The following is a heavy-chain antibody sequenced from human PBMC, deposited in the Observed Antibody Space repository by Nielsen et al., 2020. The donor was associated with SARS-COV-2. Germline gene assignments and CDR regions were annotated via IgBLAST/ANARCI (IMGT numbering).Heavy chain of an antibody. V-gene: IGHV1-69*01. CDR3: ARGYCSSTSCSPFAYMDV. Sequence: WVRQAPGQGLGWMGGIIPIFGTANYAQKFQGRVTITADESTSTAYMELSSLRSEDTAVYYCARGYCSSTSCSPFAYMDVWGKGTTVNVSS. D-gene: IGHD2-2*01. CDR2: IIPIFGTA. J-gene: IGHJ6*03.